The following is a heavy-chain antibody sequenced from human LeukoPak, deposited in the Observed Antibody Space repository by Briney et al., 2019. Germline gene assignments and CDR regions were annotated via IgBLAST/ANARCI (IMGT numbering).Heavy chain of an antibody. CDR2: IYYSGST. CDR1: GGSISSYY. D-gene: IGHD2-2*01. CDR3: ARWRVPAAMGSLDYYGMDV. V-gene: IGHV4-59*01. J-gene: IGHJ6*02. Sequence: PSETLSLTCTVSGGSISSYYWSWIRQPPGKGLEWIGYIYYSGSTNYNPSLKSRVTISVDTSKNQFSLKLSSVTAADTAVYYCARWRVPAAMGSLDYYGMDVWGQGTTVTVS.